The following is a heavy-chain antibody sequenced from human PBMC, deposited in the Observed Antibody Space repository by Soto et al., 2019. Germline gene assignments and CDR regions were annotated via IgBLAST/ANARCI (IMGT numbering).Heavy chain of an antibody. CDR3: AREEGFITIEGGNAFDI. D-gene: IGHD3-9*01. CDR1: GGSISSGGYY. Sequence: QVQLQESGPGLVKPSQTLSLTCTVSGGSISSGGYYWSWIRQHPGKGLEWIGYIYYSGSTYYNPSLKSRVTISVDTSKNQCSLKLSSVTAADTAVYYCAREEGFITIEGGNAFDIWGQGTMVTVSS. CDR2: IYYSGST. V-gene: IGHV4-31*03. J-gene: IGHJ3*02.